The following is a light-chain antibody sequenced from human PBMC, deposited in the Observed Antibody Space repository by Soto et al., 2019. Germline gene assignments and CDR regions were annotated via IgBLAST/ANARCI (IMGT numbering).Light chain of an antibody. Sequence: QSSLTQPASVSVSPGLSITISCTGTSSDVGAYNFVSWYQQHPDKAPKLMIYQVTNRPSGVSNRFSGSRSGNTASLAISGLQAEDEADYYCSSYTDSSNYVFGTGTKVTVL. CDR2: QVT. CDR1: SSDVGAYNF. CDR3: SSYTDSSNYV. J-gene: IGLJ1*01. V-gene: IGLV2-14*01.